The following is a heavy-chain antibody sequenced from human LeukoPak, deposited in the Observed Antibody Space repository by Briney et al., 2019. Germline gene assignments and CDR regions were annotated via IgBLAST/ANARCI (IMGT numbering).Heavy chain of an antibody. Sequence: GGSLRLSCAASGFTVSSNYMSWVRQAPGKGLEWVANIKQDGSEKYYVDSVKGRFTISRDNAKNSLYLQMNSLRAEDTAVYYCARGNRKHQENTNKGGDAFDIWGQGTMVTVSS. CDR1: GFTVSSNY. V-gene: IGHV3-7*01. J-gene: IGHJ3*02. CDR3: ARGNRKHQENTNKGGDAFDI. CDR2: IKQDGSEK. D-gene: IGHD1/OR15-1a*01.